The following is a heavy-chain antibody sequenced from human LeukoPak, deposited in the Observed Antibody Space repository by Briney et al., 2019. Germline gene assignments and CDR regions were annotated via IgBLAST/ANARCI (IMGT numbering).Heavy chain of an antibody. V-gene: IGHV3-48*02. CDR3: AKLGLRYFDWPYY. J-gene: IGHJ4*02. Sequence: GGSLRLSCAASGFINRNYAMIWVRQAPGKGLEWVSYISSPGATIYQADSVKGRFAISRDNAKNLLFLQMNSLRDEDTAVYYCAKLGLRYFDWPYYRGQGTLVTVSS. CDR1: GFINRNYA. CDR2: ISSPGATI. D-gene: IGHD3-9*01.